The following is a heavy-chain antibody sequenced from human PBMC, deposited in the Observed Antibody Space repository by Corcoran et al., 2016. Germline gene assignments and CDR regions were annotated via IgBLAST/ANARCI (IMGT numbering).Heavy chain of an antibody. D-gene: IGHD6-19*01. CDR1: GGTFSSYA. CDR3: ASGSLAVAHYYYGIDV. CDR2: IIPIFGTA. J-gene: IGHJ6*02. Sequence: QVQLVQSGAEVKKPGSSVKVSCKASGGTFSSYAISWVRQAPGQGLEWMGGIIPIFGTANYAQKFQGRVTITADKSTSTAYMELSSLGSEDTAVYYCASGSLAVAHYYYGIDVWGQWTTVTVSS. V-gene: IGHV1-69*06.